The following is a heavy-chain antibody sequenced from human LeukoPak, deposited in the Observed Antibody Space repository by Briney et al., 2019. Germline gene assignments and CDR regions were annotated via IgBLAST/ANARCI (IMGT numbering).Heavy chain of an antibody. J-gene: IGHJ4*02. CDR3: TTGGGWLTDY. CDR1: GGSISSGSYS. V-gene: IGHV4-61*01. D-gene: IGHD5-24*01. Sequence: SETLSLTCAVSGGSISSGSYSWSWIRQPPGKGLEWIGYIHDSGRTNYNASLKGRASISVDTSRRQFSLKLTSVTAADTAIYYCTTGGGWLTDYWGQGTLVTVSS. CDR2: IHDSGRT.